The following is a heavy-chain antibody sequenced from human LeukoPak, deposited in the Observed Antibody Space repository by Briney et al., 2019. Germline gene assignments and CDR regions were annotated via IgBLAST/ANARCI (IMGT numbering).Heavy chain of an antibody. V-gene: IGHV3-23*01. Sequence: GGSLRLSCAASGFTFSSYAMSWVRQAPGKGLEWVSAISGRGGSTYYADSVKGRFTISRDNSKNTLYLQMNSLRAEDTAVYYCANPRVPAANGWFDPWGQGTLVSVSS. CDR1: GFTFSSYA. CDR2: ISGRGGST. J-gene: IGHJ5*02. CDR3: ANPRVPAANGWFDP. D-gene: IGHD2-2*01.